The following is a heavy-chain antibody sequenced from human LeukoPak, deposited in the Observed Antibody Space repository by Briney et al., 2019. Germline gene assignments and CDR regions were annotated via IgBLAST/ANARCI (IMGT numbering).Heavy chain of an antibody. CDR3: ARGRYYGFSGDR. CDR1: GGSIGSDGYY. Sequence: SETLSLTCSVSGGSIGSDGYYWNWIRQHPGKGLEWIGYIYYSGSTTYSPSLKSRVSISVDTSKNQFFLSLRSVTAADTAMYYCARGRYYGFSGDRWRQGTLVTVSS. CDR2: IYYSGST. V-gene: IGHV4-31*03. J-gene: IGHJ5*02. D-gene: IGHD3-10*01.